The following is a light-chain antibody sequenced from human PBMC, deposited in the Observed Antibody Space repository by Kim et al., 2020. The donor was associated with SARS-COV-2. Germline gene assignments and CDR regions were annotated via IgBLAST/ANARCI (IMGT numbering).Light chain of an antibody. CDR2: GAF. J-gene: IGKJ1*01. V-gene: IGKV3-20*01. CDR3: QQFGHSPHT. Sequence: SAGERATLSCRASQSVSSTDVAWYQHKPGQAPRLLIYGAFSRAPGIPDRFSGRGSGTDFTLTISRLEPEDLGVYYCQQFGHSPHTFGQGTKVDIK. CDR1: QSVSSTD.